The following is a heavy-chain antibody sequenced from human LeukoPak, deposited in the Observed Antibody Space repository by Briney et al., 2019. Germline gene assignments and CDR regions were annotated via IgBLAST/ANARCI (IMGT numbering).Heavy chain of an antibody. J-gene: IGHJ5*02. D-gene: IGHD6-13*01. V-gene: IGHV4-38-2*02. CDR2: IYYSGST. CDR1: GYSITTGYY. Sequence: SETLSLTCTVSGYSITTGYYWGWIRQPPGKGLEWIGYIYYSGSTYYNPSLKSRVTISVDTSKNQFSLKLSSVTAADTAVYYCARHVAAAGIYWFDPWGQGTLVTVSS. CDR3: ARHVAAAGIYWFDP.